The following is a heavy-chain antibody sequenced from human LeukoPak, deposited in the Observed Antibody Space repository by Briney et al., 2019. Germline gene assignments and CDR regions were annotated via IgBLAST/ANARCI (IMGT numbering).Heavy chain of an antibody. CDR2: ISTNGGST. V-gene: IGHV3-64*01. D-gene: IGHD1-26*01. Sequence: GGSLRLSCAASGFTSSSYAMHWVRQAPGKGLEYVSAISTNGGSTYYANSVKGRFTISRDNSKNTLYLQMDSLRAEDMAVYYCARPSGNYPYFDYWGLGTLVTVSS. J-gene: IGHJ4*02. CDR1: GFTSSSYA. CDR3: ARPSGNYPYFDY.